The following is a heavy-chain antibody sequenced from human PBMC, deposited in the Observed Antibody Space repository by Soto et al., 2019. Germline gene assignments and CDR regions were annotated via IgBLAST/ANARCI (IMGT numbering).Heavy chain of an antibody. CDR1: GYTFTSYY. Sequence: VASVKVSCKASGYTFTSYYMHWVRQAPGQGLEWMGIINPSGGSTSYAQKFQGRVTMTRDTSTSTVYMELSSLRSEDTAVYYCAREAGGEVRFLEWLSNYYYYYGMDVWGQGTTVTVSS. V-gene: IGHV1-46*01. D-gene: IGHD3-3*01. CDR2: INPSGGST. CDR3: AREAGGEVRFLEWLSNYYYYYGMDV. J-gene: IGHJ6*02.